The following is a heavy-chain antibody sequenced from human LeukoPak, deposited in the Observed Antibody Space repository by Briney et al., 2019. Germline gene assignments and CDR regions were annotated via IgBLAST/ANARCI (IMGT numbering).Heavy chain of an antibody. CDR3: ARLLAGCPGGRCRAHFDY. V-gene: IGHV4-59*01. CDR1: GDSINSNY. D-gene: IGHD2-15*01. Sequence: SETLSLTCSVSGDSINSNYWSWMRQPPGKGLEWIGYIYYGGSTNYNPSLKSRVSMSVDTSKNQFSLDLSSVTAADTAVYHCARLLAGCPGGRCRAHFDYWGQGTLVTVSS. J-gene: IGHJ4*02. CDR2: IYYGGST.